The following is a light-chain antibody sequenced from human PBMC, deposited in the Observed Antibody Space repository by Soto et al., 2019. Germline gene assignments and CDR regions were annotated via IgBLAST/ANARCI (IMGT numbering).Light chain of an antibody. J-gene: IGKJ5*01. CDR2: GIS. CDR3: PPVWGSLMT. CDR1: QGVSSNY. V-gene: IGKV3-20*01. Sequence: VLSKSPGTMSLSPGERATLSCRASQGVSSNYFAWYQQKPGQAPRLLIYGISSRATGIPDRFSGSGSGTDFTLTISRLEHEDFAIRYCPPVWGSLMTCGQGTRLEIK.